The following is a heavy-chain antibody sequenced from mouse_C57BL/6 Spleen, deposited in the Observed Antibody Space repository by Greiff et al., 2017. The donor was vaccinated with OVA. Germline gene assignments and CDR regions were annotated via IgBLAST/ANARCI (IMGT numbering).Heavy chain of an antibody. J-gene: IGHJ2*01. CDR1: GFNIKDYY. CDR3: ARSYGGDY. Sequence: VQLQQSGAELVKPGASVKLSCTASGFNIKDYYMHWVKQRPEQGLEWIGRIDPEDGDTNYAPKFQGKATITADTSSSTAYLQLSSLTSEDTAVNDWARSYGGDYWGQGTTLTVSS. CDR2: IDPEDGDT. V-gene: IGHV14-2*01. D-gene: IGHD2-12*01.